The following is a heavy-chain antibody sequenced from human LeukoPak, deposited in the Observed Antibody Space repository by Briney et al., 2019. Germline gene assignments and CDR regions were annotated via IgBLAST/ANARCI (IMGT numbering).Heavy chain of an antibody. Sequence: SETLSLTCTVSGGSISSYYWSWIRQPAGKGLEWIGRIYISGSTNYNPSLKSRVTISVDTSKNQFSLKLSSVTAADTAVYYCAREGLNMVRGVIPKEAWGWFDPWGQGTLVTVSS. V-gene: IGHV4-4*07. D-gene: IGHD3-10*01. J-gene: IGHJ5*02. CDR3: AREGLNMVRGVIPKEAWGWFDP. CDR2: IYISGST. CDR1: GGSISSYY.